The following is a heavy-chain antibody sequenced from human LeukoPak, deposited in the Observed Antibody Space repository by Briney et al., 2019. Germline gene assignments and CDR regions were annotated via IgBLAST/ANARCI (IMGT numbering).Heavy chain of an antibody. CDR2: IYHSGTT. CDR1: GYSITSSSW. Sequence: SETLSLTCAVSGYSITSSSWWGWIRQPPGKGLEWIGYIYHSGTTYYNPSLQSRVTISVDTSKNQFSLKLSSVTAADTAVYYCAATYCSSTSCYSDRFDYWGQGTLVTVSS. J-gene: IGHJ4*02. V-gene: IGHV4-28*01. D-gene: IGHD2-2*02. CDR3: AATYCSSTSCYSDRFDY.